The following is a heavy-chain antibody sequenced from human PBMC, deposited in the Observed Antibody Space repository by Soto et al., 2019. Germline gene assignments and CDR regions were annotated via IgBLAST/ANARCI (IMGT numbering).Heavy chain of an antibody. CDR2: ISGSGGST. J-gene: IGHJ5*02. V-gene: IGHV3-23*01. Sequence: GGSLRLSCAASGFTFSSYAMSWVRQAPGKGLEWVSAISGSGGSTYYADSVKGRFTISRDNSKNTLYLQMNSLRAEDTAVYYCSKDTGDGSGSYSWAWFDPPGQGTLVNVSS. CDR1: GFTFSSYA. D-gene: IGHD3-10*01. CDR3: SKDTGDGSGSYSWAWFDP.